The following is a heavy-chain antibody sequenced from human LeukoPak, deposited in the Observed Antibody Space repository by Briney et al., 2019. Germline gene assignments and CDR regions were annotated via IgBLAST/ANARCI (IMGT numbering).Heavy chain of an antibody. V-gene: IGHV3-7*03. CDR3: GRDWLGFRGYYGSGSYYSNYFDY. J-gene: IGHJ4*02. CDR2: IKQDGSEK. Sequence: PGGSLRLSCAASGFTFSSYWMSWVRQAPGKGLECVANIKQDGSEKYYVDSVKGRFTISRDNAKNPLYLQMNSLRARDPGVFYCGRDWLGFRGYYGSGSYYSNYFDYWGQGTLVSVPS. CDR1: GFTFSSYW. D-gene: IGHD3-10*01.